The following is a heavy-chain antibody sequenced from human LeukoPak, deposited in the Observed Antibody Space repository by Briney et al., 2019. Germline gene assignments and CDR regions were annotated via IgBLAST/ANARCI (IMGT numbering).Heavy chain of an antibody. V-gene: IGHV3-23*01. D-gene: IGHD4-17*01. CDR1: GFTFTSYA. CDR3: AKERLGGNYGDYAVDY. J-gene: IGHJ4*02. Sequence: GGSLRLSCAASGFTFTSYAMSWGRQAPGKGLEWVSSVSGSGDGTYYADSVKGRFTISRDNSKKTLDLHMDSLRAEDTAVYYCAKERLGGNYGDYAVDYWGQGTMVTVSS. CDR2: VSGSGDGT.